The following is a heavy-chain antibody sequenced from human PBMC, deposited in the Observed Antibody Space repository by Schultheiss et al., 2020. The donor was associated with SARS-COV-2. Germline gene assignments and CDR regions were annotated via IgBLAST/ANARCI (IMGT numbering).Heavy chain of an antibody. CDR3: ARDDPTEHFYYYYYYMDV. D-gene: IGHD4-11*01. V-gene: IGHV3-23*01. Sequence: GESLKISCAASGFTFSSYAMSWVRQAPGKGLEWVSAISGSGGSTYYADSVKGRFTISRDNAKNSLYLQMNSLRAEDTAVYYCARDDPTEHFYYYYYYMDVWGKGTTVTVSS. J-gene: IGHJ6*03. CDR1: GFTFSSYA. CDR2: ISGSGGST.